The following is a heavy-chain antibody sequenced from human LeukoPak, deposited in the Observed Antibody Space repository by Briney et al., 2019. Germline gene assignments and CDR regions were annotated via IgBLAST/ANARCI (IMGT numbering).Heavy chain of an antibody. CDR2: ISSSSSYI. V-gene: IGHV3-21*01. Sequence: PGGSLRLSCAASGFTFSSYSMNWVRQAPGKGLEWVSSISSSSSYIYYADSVKGRFTISRDNAKNSLYLQMNSLRAEDTAVYYCARGVRSSPSWFDPWGQETLVTVSS. D-gene: IGHD6-6*01. J-gene: IGHJ5*02. CDR3: ARGVRSSPSWFDP. CDR1: GFTFSSYS.